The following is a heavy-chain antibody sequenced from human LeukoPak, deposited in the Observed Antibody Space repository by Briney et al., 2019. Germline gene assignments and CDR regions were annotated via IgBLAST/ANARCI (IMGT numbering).Heavy chain of an antibody. Sequence: PGGSLRLSCAASGFTFSSYSMNWVRQAPGKGLEWVSSISSSSSYIYYADSVEGRFTISRDNAKNSLYLQTNSLRAEDTAVYYCARDLGVYSSSSYFDYWGQGTLVTVSS. CDR3: ARDLGVYSSSSYFDY. CDR1: GFTFSSYS. V-gene: IGHV3-21*01. D-gene: IGHD6-6*01. J-gene: IGHJ4*02. CDR2: ISSSSSYI.